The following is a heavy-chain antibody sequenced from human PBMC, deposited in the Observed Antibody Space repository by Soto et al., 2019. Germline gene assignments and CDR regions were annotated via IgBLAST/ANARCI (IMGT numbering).Heavy chain of an antibody. CDR3: ASTDRRWYFDL. V-gene: IGHV4-39*01. CDR1: GGTISSSSYY. J-gene: IGHJ2*01. CDR2: IYYSGST. Sequence: SETLSLTCTVSGGTISSSSYYWGWNRQPPGKGLEWIGSIYYSGSTYYNPSLKSRVTISVDTSKNQFSLKLSSVTAADTALYYCASTDRRWYFDLWGRGTLVTVSS.